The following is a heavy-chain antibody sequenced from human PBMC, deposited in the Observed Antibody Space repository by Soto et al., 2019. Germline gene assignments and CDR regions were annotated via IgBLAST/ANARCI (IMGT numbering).Heavy chain of an antibody. V-gene: IGHV4-34*01. CDR2: INHSGST. CDR1: GGSFSGYY. CDR3: ATGNSWFEP. Sequence: SETLSLTCAVYGGSFSGYYWSWIRQPPGKGLEWIGEINHSGSTNYNPSLKSRVTTSVDTSKNQFSLKLSSVTAADTAVYYCATGNSWFEPWGQGTLVTVSS. J-gene: IGHJ5*02.